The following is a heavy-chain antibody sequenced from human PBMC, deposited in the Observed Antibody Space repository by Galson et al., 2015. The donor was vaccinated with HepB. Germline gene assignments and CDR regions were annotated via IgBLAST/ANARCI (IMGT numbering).Heavy chain of an antibody. D-gene: IGHD4-17*01. V-gene: IGHV4-61*02. CDR1: GGSISSSSYY. J-gene: IGHJ4*02. CDR3: ASPPYGDYLGN. CDR2: IYTSGST. Sequence: TLSLTCTVSGGSISSSSYYWSWIRQPAGKGLEWIGRIYTSGSTNYNPSLKSRVTMSVDTSKNQFSLKLSSVTAADTAVYYCASPPYGDYLGNWGQGTLVTVSS.